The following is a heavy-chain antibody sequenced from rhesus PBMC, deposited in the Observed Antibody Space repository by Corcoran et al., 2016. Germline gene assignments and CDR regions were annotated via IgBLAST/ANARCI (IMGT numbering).Heavy chain of an antibody. D-gene: IGHD3-28*01. Sequence: QLQLQESGPGLVKPSETLSVTCAVSGGSISSSYWSWIRQAPGKGLEWIGYIYGSGSSTNYNPALKSPVTLSVDTSTTQLSLKLSSVTAADTAVYYCASERYDSGYYGYFEFWGQSALVTVSS. CDR2: IYGSGSST. J-gene: IGHJ1*01. CDR1: GGSISSSY. CDR3: ASERYDSGYYGYFEF. V-gene: IGHV4-169*02.